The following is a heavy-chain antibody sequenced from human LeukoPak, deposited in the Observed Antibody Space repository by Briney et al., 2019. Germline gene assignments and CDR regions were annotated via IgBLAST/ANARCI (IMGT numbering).Heavy chain of an antibody. CDR2: INHSGST. V-gene: IGHV4-34*01. Sequence: PSETLSLTCAVYGGSFSGYYWSWIRQPPGKGLEWIGEINHSGSTNYNPSLKSRVTISVDTSKNQFSLKLSSVIAADTAVYYCAATGGYYYGSGSYGVWGQGTLVTVSS. CDR3: AATGGYYYGSGSYGV. J-gene: IGHJ4*02. D-gene: IGHD3-10*01. CDR1: GGSFSGYY.